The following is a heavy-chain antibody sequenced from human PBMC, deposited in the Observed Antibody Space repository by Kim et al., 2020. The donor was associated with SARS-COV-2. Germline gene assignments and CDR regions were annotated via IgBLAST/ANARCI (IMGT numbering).Heavy chain of an antibody. CDR1: GYTFTGYY. D-gene: IGHD2-2*01. CDR3: ARGNIVVVPAARKNYYYYYIDV. J-gene: IGHJ6*03. CDR2: INPISGGT. V-gene: IGHV1-2*02. Sequence: ASVKVSCKASGYTFTGYYMHWVRQAPGQGLEWMGWINPISGGTNYAQKFQGRVTMTRDTSISTAYMELSRLRSDDTAVYYCARGNIVVVPAARKNYYYYYIDVWGKGTTVTVSS.